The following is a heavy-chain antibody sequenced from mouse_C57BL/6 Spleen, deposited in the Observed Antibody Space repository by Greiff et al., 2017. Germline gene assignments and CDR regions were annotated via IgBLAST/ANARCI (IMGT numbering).Heavy chain of an antibody. D-gene: IGHD4-1*01. Sequence: EVHLVESGGGLVQPGGSLSLSCAASGFTFTDYYMSWVRQPPGTALEWLGFIRNKANGYTTEYSASVKGRFTISRDNSQSILYLQMNALRAEDSATYYCARSLTFFDYWGKGTTLTVSS. CDR2: IRNKANGYTT. J-gene: IGHJ2*01. V-gene: IGHV7-3*01. CDR3: ARSLTFFDY. CDR1: GFTFTDYY.